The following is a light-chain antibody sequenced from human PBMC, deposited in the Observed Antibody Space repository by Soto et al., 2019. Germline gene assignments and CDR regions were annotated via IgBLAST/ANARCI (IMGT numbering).Light chain of an antibody. CDR1: QSVRSSY. J-gene: IGKJ1*01. CDR3: QQYGTSPRT. V-gene: IGKV3-20*01. CDR2: GVS. Sequence: EIVLTQSPGTLSLSPGARATLSCRASQSVRSSYLAWYQQKLGQAPRLLIYGVSNRATGIPDRFSGSGSGTDFTLTISRRESEDFAVYYCQQYGTSPRTFGQGTKVEIK.